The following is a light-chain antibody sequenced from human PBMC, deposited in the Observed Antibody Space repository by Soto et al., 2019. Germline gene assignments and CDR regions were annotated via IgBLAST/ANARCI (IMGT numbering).Light chain of an antibody. V-gene: IGLV2-14*03. J-gene: IGLJ2*01. CDR3: SSYTTSNTLV. CDR1: SSDVGAYNF. CDR2: DVT. Sequence: QSALTQPASVSGSPGQSITISCTGTSSDVGAYNFVSWYQQHPGKAPKLMIYDVTNPPSGVSSRFSGSKSGNTASLAISGLQAEDEADYYCSSYTTSNTLVFGGGTKLTVL.